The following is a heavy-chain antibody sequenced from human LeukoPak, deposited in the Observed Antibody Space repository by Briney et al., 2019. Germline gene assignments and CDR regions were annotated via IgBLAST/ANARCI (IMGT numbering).Heavy chain of an antibody. CDR2: IYYSGST. Sequence: SETLSLTCTVSGGSISSSSYYWGWIRQPPGKGLEWIGSIYYSGSTYYNPSLKSRITISVDTSKNQFSLKLSSVTAADTAVYYCARNSCPSGSCYDNRGYFDYWGQGTLVTVSS. J-gene: IGHJ4*02. V-gene: IGHV4-39*07. CDR3: ARNSCPSGSCYDNRGYFDY. CDR1: GGSISSSSYY. D-gene: IGHD2-15*01.